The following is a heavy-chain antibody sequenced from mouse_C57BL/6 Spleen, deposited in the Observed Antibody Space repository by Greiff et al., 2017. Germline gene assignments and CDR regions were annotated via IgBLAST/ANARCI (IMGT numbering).Heavy chain of an antibody. CDR1: GYTFTDYY. CDR3: ARWGLRREGYAMDY. J-gene: IGHJ4*01. CDR2: IGPGSGST. V-gene: IGHV1-77*01. Sequence: QVQLQQSGAELVKPGASVKISCKASGYTFTDYYINWVKQRPGQGLEWIGKIGPGSGSTYYNEKFKGKATLTADKSSSTASMQRSSLTSEDSAVYFCARWGLRREGYAMDYWGQGTSVTVSS. D-gene: IGHD2-4*01.